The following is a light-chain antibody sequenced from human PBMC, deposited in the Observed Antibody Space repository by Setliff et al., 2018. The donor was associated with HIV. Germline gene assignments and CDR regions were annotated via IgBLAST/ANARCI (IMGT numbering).Light chain of an antibody. CDR2: EVS. V-gene: IGLV2-23*02. Sequence: QSALTQPASVSGSPGQSITISSAGTSSDVGSYNFVSWYQQHPGKAPKLIIYEVSKWPSGVSNHFSGSKSGNTASLTISGLQTEDEAEYYCCSYASTGSFVFGTGTKVTVL. CDR3: CSYASTGSFV. J-gene: IGLJ1*01. CDR1: SSDVGSYNF.